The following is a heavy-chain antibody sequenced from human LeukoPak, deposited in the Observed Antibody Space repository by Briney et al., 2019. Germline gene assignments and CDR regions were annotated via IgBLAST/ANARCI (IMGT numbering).Heavy chain of an antibody. J-gene: IGHJ3*02. CDR2: INHSGST. D-gene: IGHD2-21*02. CDR1: GGSISSSSYY. V-gene: IGHV4-39*07. CDR3: ARGPHVVVVTDAFDI. Sequence: SETLSLTCTVSGGSISSSSYYWSWIRQPPGKGLEWIGEINHSGSTNYNPSLKSRVTISVDTSKNRFSLKLSSVTAADTAVYYCARGPHVVVVTDAFDIWGQGTMVTVSS.